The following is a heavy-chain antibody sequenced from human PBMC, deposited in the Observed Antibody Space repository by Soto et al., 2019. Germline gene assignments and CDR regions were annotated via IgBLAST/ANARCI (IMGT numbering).Heavy chain of an antibody. CDR2: IYPGDSDT. CDR1: GYSFDITW. D-gene: IGHD6-19*01. CDR3: ARLERYFDSTGYLNG. V-gene: IGHV5-51*01. J-gene: IGHJ4*02. Sequence: GESLNISCKGSGYSFDITWLAWLRQVPGKGLEWVGIIYPGDSDTRYSPSLEGQVTLSVDKSISTAYLQWSSLKDSDTATYYCARLERYFDSTGYLNGWGQGTLVNVS.